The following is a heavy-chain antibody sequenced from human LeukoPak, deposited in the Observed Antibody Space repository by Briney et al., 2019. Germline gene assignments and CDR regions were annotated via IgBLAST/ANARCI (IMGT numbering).Heavy chain of an antibody. CDR3: AKSRLRLWFGELLSP. CDR1: GSTFGDYA. CDR2: VGWNSGTI. J-gene: IGHJ5*02. Sequence: GGSLRLSCAASGSTFGDYAIHWVRQAPGKGLGWVSGVGWNSGTIGYAGSVKGRFTISRDNAKNSVYLQMNSLRAEDTALYYCAKSRLRLWFGELLSPWGQGTLVTVSS. V-gene: IGHV3-9*01. D-gene: IGHD3-10*01.